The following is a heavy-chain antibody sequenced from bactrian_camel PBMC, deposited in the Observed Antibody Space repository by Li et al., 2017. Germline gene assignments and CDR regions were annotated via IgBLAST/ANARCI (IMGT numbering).Heavy chain of an antibody. CDR2: LLPTTKTT. CDR1: LNRYSSYC. D-gene: IGHD5*01. CDR3: AADPRLWVGYSGIPSASDFAY. V-gene: IGHV3-3*01. J-gene: IGHJ6*01. Sequence: HVQLVESGGGSVQAGGSLRLACADSLNRYSSYCMGWFRQAPGKKREAVAALLPTTKTTWYADSVKGRFTLSVDNAKNTVYLQMNRLQPEDTAMYYCAADPRLWVGYSGIPSASDFAYWGQGTQVTVS.